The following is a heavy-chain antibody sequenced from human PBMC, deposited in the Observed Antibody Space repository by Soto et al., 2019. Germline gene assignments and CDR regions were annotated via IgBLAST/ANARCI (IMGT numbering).Heavy chain of an antibody. V-gene: IGHV1-18*04. J-gene: IGHJ4*02. CDR2: ISAYNGNK. Sequence: ASVKVSCKASGYMFTTYGISWVRQAPGQGLEWMAWISAYNGNKKYAQKFQDRVTMTIHTSSTTVSMELRNLTSDDTAIYYCARTGGGMAARPLEYWGQGTLVTVSS. CDR3: ARTGGGMAARPLEY. D-gene: IGHD6-6*01. CDR1: GYMFTTYG.